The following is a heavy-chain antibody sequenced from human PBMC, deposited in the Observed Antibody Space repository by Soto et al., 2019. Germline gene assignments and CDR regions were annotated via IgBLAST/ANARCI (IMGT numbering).Heavy chain of an antibody. V-gene: IGHV1-69*01. CDR2: IIPIFGTA. J-gene: IGHJ5*02. CDR1: GGTFSSYA. Sequence: QVQLVQSGAEVQKPGSSVKVSCKASGGTFSSYAISWVRQAPGQGLEWMGGIIPIFGTANYAQKFQGRVTITADESTSTAYMELSSPRSEDTAVYYCARDRGAVPPPGWFDPWGQGTLVTVSS. D-gene: IGHD6-19*01. CDR3: ARDRGAVPPPGWFDP.